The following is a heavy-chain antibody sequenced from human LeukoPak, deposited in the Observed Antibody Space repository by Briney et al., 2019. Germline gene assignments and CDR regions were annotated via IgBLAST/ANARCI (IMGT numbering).Heavy chain of an antibody. CDR1: GFIFSNHN. CDR3: ARGTYYDILTGYYNVPY. V-gene: IGHV3-21*01. D-gene: IGHD3-9*01. Sequence: GGSLRLSCAASGFIFSNHNMNWVRQAPGKGLEWVSSISSSGSFTYYADSVKGRFTISRDNAKNSLYLQMNSLRAEDTAVYYCARGTYYDILTGYYNVPYWGQGTLVTVSS. CDR2: ISSSGSFT. J-gene: IGHJ4*02.